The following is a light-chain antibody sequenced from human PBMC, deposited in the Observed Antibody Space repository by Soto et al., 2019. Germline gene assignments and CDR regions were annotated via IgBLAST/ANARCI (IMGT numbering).Light chain of an antibody. CDR1: MRDAGAYNL. CDR3: SAYTARSTLV. CDR2: EVR. V-gene: IGLV2-14*01. J-gene: IGLJ3*02. Sequence: QSALTQPASVSGSAGQSITISCSGTMRDAGAYNLVSWYQQHPGTAPKLIIYEVRNRPSGISSLFSGSRSGNTASLTIAGLQAEDEGDYYCSAYTARSTLVFGGGTKVTVL.